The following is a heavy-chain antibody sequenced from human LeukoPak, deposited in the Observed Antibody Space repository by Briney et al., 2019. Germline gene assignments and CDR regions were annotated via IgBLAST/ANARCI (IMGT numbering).Heavy chain of an antibody. CDR1: GYTFTSFG. CDR2: IGAYNGDT. CDR3: TRDHCSRDNCPSFDY. J-gene: IGHJ4*02. Sequence: GASVKVSCKPSGYTFTSFGIGWVRQAPGQGLEWMGWIGAYNGDTNYAQKFQGRVTMTTDTSTSTAYMDLRSLRSDDTAVYYCTRDHCSRDNCPSFDYWGQGTLVTVSS. V-gene: IGHV1-18*04. D-gene: IGHD2-15*01.